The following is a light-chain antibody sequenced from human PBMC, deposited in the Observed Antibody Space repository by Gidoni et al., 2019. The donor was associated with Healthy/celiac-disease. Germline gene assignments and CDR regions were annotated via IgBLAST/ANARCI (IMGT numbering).Light chain of an antibody. CDR2: DAS. V-gene: IGKV3-11*01. CDR1: QSVSRY. J-gene: IGKJ5*01. CDR3: QQRSNWPPSIT. Sequence: EIVLTQSPATLSLSPGERATLYCRASQSVSRYLAWYQQKPGQAPRLRIYDASNRATGIPARFSGSGAGTDFTRTISSLEPEDFAVYYCQQRSNWPPSITFGQGTRLEIK.